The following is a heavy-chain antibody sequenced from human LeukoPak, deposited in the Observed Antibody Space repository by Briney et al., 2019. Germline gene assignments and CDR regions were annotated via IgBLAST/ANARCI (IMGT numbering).Heavy chain of an antibody. CDR3: TRGPYCSSTSCYALGAFDI. Sequence: GGSLRLSCAASGFTFSTYAMSWVRQAPGKGLEWVSGISGSGGSTYYADSVKGRFTISRDNSKNTLYLQMNSLRAEDTAVYYCTRGPYCSSTSCYALGAFDIWGQGTMVTVSS. V-gene: IGHV3-23*01. D-gene: IGHD2-2*01. J-gene: IGHJ3*02. CDR1: GFTFSTYA. CDR2: ISGSGGST.